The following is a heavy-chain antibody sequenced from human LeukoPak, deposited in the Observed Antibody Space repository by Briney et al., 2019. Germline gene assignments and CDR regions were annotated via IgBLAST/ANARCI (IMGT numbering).Heavy chain of an antibody. CDR1: GFSVSSNY. CDR2: IYSGGST. CDR3: ARTDETAPAEDFQH. V-gene: IGHV3-53*01. Sequence: QPGGSLRLSCAASGFSVSSNYMSWVRQAPGKGLEWVSVIYSGGSTYYADSVKGRFTISRDNSKNTLYLQMKSLRAEDMAVYYCARTDETAPAEDFQHWGQGTLVTVSS. D-gene: IGHD2-21*02. J-gene: IGHJ1*01.